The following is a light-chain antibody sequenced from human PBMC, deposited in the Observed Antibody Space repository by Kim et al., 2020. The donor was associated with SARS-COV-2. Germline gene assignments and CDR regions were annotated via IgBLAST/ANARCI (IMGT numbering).Light chain of an antibody. CDR3: QTWGTGTNWV. CDR1: SGHSSYA. V-gene: IGLV4-69*01. J-gene: IGLJ3*02. Sequence: AKRTCTLSSGHSSYAIAWHQQQPEKGPRYLMKLNSDGSHSKGDGIPDRFSGSSSGAERYLTISSLQSEDEADYYCQTWGTGTNWVFGGGTQLTVL. CDR2: LNSDGSH.